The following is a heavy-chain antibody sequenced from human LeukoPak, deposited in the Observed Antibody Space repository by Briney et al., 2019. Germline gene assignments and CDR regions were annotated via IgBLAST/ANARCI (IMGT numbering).Heavy chain of an antibody. V-gene: IGHV1-69*05. CDR3: ARDHCSGGSCYKR. J-gene: IGHJ4*02. D-gene: IGHD2-15*01. CDR1: RGTFSSYA. CDR2: IIPIFGTA. Sequence: SVKVSCKASRGTFSSYAISWVRQAPGQGLEWMGGIIPIFGTANYAQKLQGRVTITTDESTSTAYMELSSLRSEDTAVYYCARDHCSGGSCYKRWGQGTLVTVSS.